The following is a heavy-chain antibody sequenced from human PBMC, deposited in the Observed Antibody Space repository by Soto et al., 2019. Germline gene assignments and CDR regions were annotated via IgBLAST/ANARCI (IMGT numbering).Heavy chain of an antibody. V-gene: IGHV1-69*01. J-gene: IGHJ4*02. CDR1: GGTFSSYA. CDR2: IIPIFGTA. Sequence: QVQLVQSGAEVKKPGSSVKVSCKASGGTFSSYAISWVRQAPGQGLEWMGGIIPIFGTANYAQKFQGRVTITAEESTSTAYMELSSLSSEDTAVYYCARVPDDYFYSFGYWGPGNLVHVSS. CDR3: ARVPDDYFYSFGY. D-gene: IGHD2-2*01.